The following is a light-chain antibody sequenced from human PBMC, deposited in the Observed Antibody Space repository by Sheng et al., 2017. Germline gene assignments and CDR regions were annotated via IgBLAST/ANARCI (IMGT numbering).Light chain of an antibody. CDR3: QQYNTYST. Sequence: MTQSPVTLSVSPGEGATLSCRASQSIDTYLAWYQQKPGKAPKLLIYAASTLQSGVPSRFSGSGSGTEFTLAISSLQPDDLATYYCQQYNTYSTFGGGTKVEIK. J-gene: IGKJ4*01. CDR1: QSIDTY. CDR2: AAS. V-gene: IGKV1-5*01.